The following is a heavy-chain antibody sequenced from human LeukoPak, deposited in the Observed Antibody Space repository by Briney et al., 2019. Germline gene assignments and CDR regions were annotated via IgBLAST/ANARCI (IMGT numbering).Heavy chain of an antibody. CDR1: GYSFTSYW. V-gene: IGHV5-51*01. CDR3: ARSDPKLLWFGELPHWFDP. CDR2: IYPGDSDT. D-gene: IGHD3-10*01. Sequence: GESLKTSCKGSGYSFTSYWIGWVRQMPGKGLEWMGIIYPGDSDTRYSSSFQGQVTISADKSISTAYLQWSSLKASDTAMYYCARSDPKLLWFGELPHWFDPWGQGTLVTVSS. J-gene: IGHJ5*02.